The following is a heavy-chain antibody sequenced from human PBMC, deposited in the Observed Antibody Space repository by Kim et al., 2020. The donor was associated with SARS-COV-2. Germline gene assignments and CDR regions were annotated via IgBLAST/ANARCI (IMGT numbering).Heavy chain of an antibody. J-gene: IGHJ3*02. V-gene: IGHV7-4-1*02. Sequence: YAQGFTGRFVFSLDTSVSTAYLQISSLKAEDTAVYYCARDSPTPRGAFDIWGQGTMVTVSS. CDR3: ARDSPTPRGAFDI. D-gene: IGHD3-10*01.